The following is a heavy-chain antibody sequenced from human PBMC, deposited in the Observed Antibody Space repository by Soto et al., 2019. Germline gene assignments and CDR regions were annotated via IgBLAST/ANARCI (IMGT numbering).Heavy chain of an antibody. CDR2: IYYSGST. CDR1: GGSISSRGYY. CDR3: ATSNWFDP. Sequence: QLQLQESSPGLVKPSETLSLTCTVSGGSISSRGYYWGWIRQPPGKGLEWIGTIYYSGSTYYNPSLKSRVTISVDTSKNQFSLKLSSVPAADTAVYYCATSNWFDPWGQGTLVTVSS. V-gene: IGHV4-39*01. J-gene: IGHJ5*02.